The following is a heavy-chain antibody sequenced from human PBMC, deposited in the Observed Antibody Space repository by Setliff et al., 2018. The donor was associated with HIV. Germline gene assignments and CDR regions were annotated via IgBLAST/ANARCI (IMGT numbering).Heavy chain of an antibody. CDR1: GFTFRTFA. CDR2: ISFDGSRT. D-gene: IGHD3-16*01. J-gene: IGHJ4*02. Sequence: PGGSLRLSCVASGFTFRTFAMHWVRQAPGKGLEWVSVISFDGSRTSYADSVKGRFSISRDNAKNSLYLQMNSLRAEDTAVYYCARDRAYASFDYWGQGALVTVSS. V-gene: IGHV3-30*07. CDR3: ARDRAYASFDY.